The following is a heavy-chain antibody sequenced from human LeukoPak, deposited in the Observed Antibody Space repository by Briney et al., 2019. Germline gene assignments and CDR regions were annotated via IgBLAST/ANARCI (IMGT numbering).Heavy chain of an antibody. CDR2: IRSKANSYAT. Sequence: PGGSLRVSCAASGFTFSGSAMHWVRQASGKGLEWVGRIRSKANSYATAYAASVKGRFTISRDDSKNTAYLQMNSLRAEDTAVYYCARERGVGGSGTLDYWGQGTLVAVSS. V-gene: IGHV3-73*01. D-gene: IGHD3-10*01. CDR1: GFTFSGSA. J-gene: IGHJ4*02. CDR3: ARERGVGGSGTLDY.